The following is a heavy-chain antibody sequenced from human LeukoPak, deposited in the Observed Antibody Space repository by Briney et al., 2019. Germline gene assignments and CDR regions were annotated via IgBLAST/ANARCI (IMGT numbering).Heavy chain of an antibody. J-gene: IGHJ4*02. CDR1: GYTFTSYA. V-gene: IGHV7-4-1*02. CDR3: ARDALDIVATTLFDY. D-gene: IGHD5-12*01. CDR2: INTNTGNP. Sequence: ASVKVSCKASGYTFTSYAMNWVRQAPGQGLEWMGWINTNTGNPTYAQGFTGRFVFSLDTSVSTAYLQISSLKAEDTAVHYCARDALDIVATTLFDYWGQGTLVTVSS.